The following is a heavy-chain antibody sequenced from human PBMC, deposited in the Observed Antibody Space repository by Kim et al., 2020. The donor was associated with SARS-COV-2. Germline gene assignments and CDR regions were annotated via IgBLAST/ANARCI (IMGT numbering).Heavy chain of an antibody. D-gene: IGHD1-26*01. J-gene: IGHJ4*02. CDR2: IKNKVNSYTT. CDR1: GFTFSDHY. CDR3: AKTKVGAGTFLGLDC. Sequence: GGSLRLSCAASGFTFSDHYMDWVRQAPGKGLEWVGRIKNKVNSYTTQYAASVNGRFTISRDDSKNSLYLQMNRLKTEDTAVYYCAKTKVGAGTFLGLDCWGQGTLVTVSS. V-gene: IGHV3-72*01.